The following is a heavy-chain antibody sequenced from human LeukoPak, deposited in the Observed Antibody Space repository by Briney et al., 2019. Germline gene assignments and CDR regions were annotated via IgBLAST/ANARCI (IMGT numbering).Heavy chain of an antibody. V-gene: IGHV4-34*01. CDR1: GGSFSGYY. J-gene: IGHJ6*03. CDR2: INHSGST. Sequence: SETLSLTCAVSGGSFSGYYWSWIRQPPGKGLEWIGEINHSGSTNYNPSLKSRVTISVDTSKNQFSLKLSSVTAADTAVYYCARTVRITMIVVVIRGGDYYYYMDVWGKGTTVTVSS. CDR3: ARTVRITMIVVVIRGGDYYYYMDV. D-gene: IGHD3-22*01.